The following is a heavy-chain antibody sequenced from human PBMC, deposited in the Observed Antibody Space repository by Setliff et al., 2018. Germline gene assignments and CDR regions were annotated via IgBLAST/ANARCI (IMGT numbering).Heavy chain of an antibody. CDR3: VRAPVYCSGDCYPRWFDP. D-gene: IGHD2-21*02. V-gene: IGHV4-59*02. Sequence: SETLSLTCNVSGASVSSHYWDWIRQPPGKGLEWIGFISYSGITTYNVSLKSRVSISVDTSKNQLSLTLSSVTAADTATYYCVRAPVYCSGDCYPRWFDPWGQGTLVTVSS. CDR2: ISYSGIT. CDR1: GASVSSHY. J-gene: IGHJ5*02.